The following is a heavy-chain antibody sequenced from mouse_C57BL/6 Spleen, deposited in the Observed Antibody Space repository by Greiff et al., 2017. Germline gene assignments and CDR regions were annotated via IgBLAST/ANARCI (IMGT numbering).Heavy chain of an antibody. Sequence: EVQLVESEGGLVQPGSSMKLSCTASGFTFSDYYMAWVRQVPEKGLEWVANINYDGSSTYYLDSLKSRFIISRDNAKNILYLQMSSLKSEDTATYYCAREGTTVDYYFDYWGQGTTLTVSS. D-gene: IGHD1-1*01. V-gene: IGHV5-16*01. J-gene: IGHJ2*01. CDR2: INYDGSST. CDR3: AREGTTVDYYFDY. CDR1: GFTFSDYY.